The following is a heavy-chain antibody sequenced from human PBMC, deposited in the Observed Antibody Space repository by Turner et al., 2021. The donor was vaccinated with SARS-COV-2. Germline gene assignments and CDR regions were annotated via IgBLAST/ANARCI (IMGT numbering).Heavy chain of an antibody. CDR1: EFTFSSYA. J-gene: IGHJ4*02. CDR2: SSGSGGST. Sequence: EVQLLESGGRLVQPGGSLRLSVPASEFTFSSYAMSWVRQAPGKGLEWVLASSGSGGSTYYADSVKGRFTISRDNSKNTLYLQMNSLRAEDTAVYYCAKADRIMIVVVITLFDYWGQGTLVTVSS. CDR3: AKADRIMIVVVITLFDY. D-gene: IGHD3-22*01. V-gene: IGHV3-23*01.